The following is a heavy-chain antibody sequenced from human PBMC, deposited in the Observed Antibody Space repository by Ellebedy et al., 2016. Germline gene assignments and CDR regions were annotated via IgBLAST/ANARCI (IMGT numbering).Heavy chain of an antibody. J-gene: IGHJ4*02. D-gene: IGHD3-10*01. Sequence: GESLKISCAASGFTFSSYAMHWVRQAPGKGLEWVAVISYDGSNKYYADSVKGRFTISRDNSKNTLYLQMNSLRAEGTAVYYCARDGTGVTMVRGAFDYWGQGTLVTVSS. V-gene: IGHV3-30-3*01. CDR1: GFTFSSYA. CDR3: ARDGTGVTMVRGAFDY. CDR2: ISYDGSNK.